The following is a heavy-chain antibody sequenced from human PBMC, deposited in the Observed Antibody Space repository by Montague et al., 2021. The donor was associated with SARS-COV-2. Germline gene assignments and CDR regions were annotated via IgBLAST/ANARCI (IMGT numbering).Heavy chain of an antibody. Sequence: SLRLSCAASGFTFTRHAMGWVRQAPGKGLEWVSTISGSGDSTYYADSVKGRFTIFRDNSKNTVYLQMNSLRAEDTAVFFCAKDLRVSSSWSGADYSQQWGQGTLVTVSS. D-gene: IGHD6-13*01. J-gene: IGHJ1*01. CDR3: AKDLRVSSSWSGADYSQQ. CDR2: ISGSGDST. V-gene: IGHV3-23*01. CDR1: GFTFTRHA.